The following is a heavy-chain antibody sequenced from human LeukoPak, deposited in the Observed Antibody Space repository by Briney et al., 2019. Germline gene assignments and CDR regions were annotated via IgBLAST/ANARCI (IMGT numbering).Heavy chain of an antibody. CDR3: AHYGVYRFTYYFDY. J-gene: IGHJ4*02. CDR2: IYWNNDN. Sequence: ESGPTLVKPTQALTVTCTFSGFALTTTGVGVGWIRQLPGKALEWLALIYWNNDNRYSPSLRSRLTIIKDTSKNLVVLIMANMNPADTATYHCAHYGVYRFTYYFDYWGQGTPVTVSS. V-gene: IGHV2-5*01. D-gene: IGHD4-17*01. CDR1: GFALTTTGVG.